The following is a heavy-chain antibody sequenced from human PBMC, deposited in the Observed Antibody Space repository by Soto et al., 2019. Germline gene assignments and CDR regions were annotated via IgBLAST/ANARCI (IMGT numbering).Heavy chain of an antibody. CDR2: IYYSGST. CDR3: ARDYYGSGSFSY. CDR1: GGSVSSGSYY. Sequence: TSETLSLTCTVSGGSVSSGSYYWSWIRQPPGKGLEWIGYIYYSGSTNYNPSLKSRVTISVDTSKNQFSLKLSSVTAADTAVYYCARDYYGSGSFSYWGQGTLVTVSS. D-gene: IGHD3-10*01. J-gene: IGHJ4*02. V-gene: IGHV4-61*01.